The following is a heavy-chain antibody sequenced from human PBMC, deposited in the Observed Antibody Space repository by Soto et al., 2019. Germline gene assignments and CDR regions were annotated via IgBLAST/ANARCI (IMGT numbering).Heavy chain of an antibody. J-gene: IGHJ6*02. CDR2: VYTSDYT. CDR1: GASISRYY. D-gene: IGHD3-10*01. V-gene: IGHV4-4*08. CDR3: ASSAGNPRNFFYYNGMDV. Sequence: SETLSLTCSVSGASISRYYWHWIRQPPGKGLEWIGYVYTSDYTRYSSSLKSRVTISVDTSKSQFYLRLNSVTAADTAVYYSASSAGNPRNFFYYNGMDVWGQGTTVTVSS.